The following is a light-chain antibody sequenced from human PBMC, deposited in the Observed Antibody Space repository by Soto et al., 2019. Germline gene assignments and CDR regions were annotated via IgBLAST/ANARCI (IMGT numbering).Light chain of an antibody. J-gene: IGKJ1*01. V-gene: IGKV3-15*01. CDR2: GAS. Sequence: EIVMTQSPATLSVSPGARATLSCRASQSVSSNLAWYQQNPGQAPRLLIYGASTRATGIPARFSGSGSGTEFTLTISSLQSEDFAVYYCQQYNNWPQTFGQGTKVEIK. CDR1: QSVSSN. CDR3: QQYNNWPQT.